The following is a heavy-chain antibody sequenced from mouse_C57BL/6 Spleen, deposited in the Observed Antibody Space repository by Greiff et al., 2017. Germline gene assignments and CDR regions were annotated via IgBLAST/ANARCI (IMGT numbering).Heavy chain of an antibody. Sequence: VQLKESGGGLVKPGGSLKLSCAASGFTFSSYAMSWVRQTPEKRLEWVATISDGGSYTYYPANVKGRFTISRDNAKNNLYLQMSHLKAEDTAMYYCARAQLTGTGWFAYGGQGTLVTVSA. CDR1: GFTFSSYA. CDR2: ISDGGSYT. V-gene: IGHV5-4*01. J-gene: IGHJ3*01. CDR3: ARAQLTGTGWFAY. D-gene: IGHD4-1*01.